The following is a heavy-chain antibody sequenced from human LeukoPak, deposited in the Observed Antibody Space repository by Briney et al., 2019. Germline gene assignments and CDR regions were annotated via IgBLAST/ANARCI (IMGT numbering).Heavy chain of an antibody. V-gene: IGHV3-66*01. CDR1: GFTLSSNY. D-gene: IGHD3-22*01. CDR2: IYSGGTT. Sequence: PGGSLRLSCAASGFTLSSNYMSWVRQAPGKGLEGVSVIYSGGTTYYADSVKGRFAISRDNSKNTLYLQMNSLRAEDTAVYYCARDSSGLSYFDYWGQGTLVTVSS. J-gene: IGHJ4*02. CDR3: ARDSSGLSYFDY.